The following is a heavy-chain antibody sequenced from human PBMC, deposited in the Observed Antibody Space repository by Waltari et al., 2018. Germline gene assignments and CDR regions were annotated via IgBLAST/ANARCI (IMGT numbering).Heavy chain of an antibody. CDR2: IIPIFGTA. CDR3: ARVLVVDRKYGSGSYSFFDY. J-gene: IGHJ4*02. CDR1: GGTFSSYA. Sequence: QVQLVQSGAEVKKPGSSVKVSCKASGGTFSSYAISWVRQAPGQGLEWMGGIIPIFGTANYAQKVQGRVTMTADESTSTAYMELSSLRSEDTAVYYCARVLVVDRKYGSGSYSFFDYWGQGTLVTVSS. V-gene: IGHV1-69*01. D-gene: IGHD3-10*01.